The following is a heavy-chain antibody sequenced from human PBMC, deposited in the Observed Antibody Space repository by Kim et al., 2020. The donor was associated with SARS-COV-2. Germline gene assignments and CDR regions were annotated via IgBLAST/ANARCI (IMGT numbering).Heavy chain of an antibody. Sequence: ASVKVSCKASGYTFTSYFMHWVRQAPGQGLDWMGIINTSDGITNYAQKFQGRVTMTRDTSTSTVYMELSSLRSEDTAGYYCTKKSGRNPFYYWGQGTLVTGAS. CDR1: GYTFTSYF. D-gene: IGHD1-26*01. J-gene: IGHJ4*02. CDR2: INTSDGIT. CDR3: TKKSGRNPFYY. V-gene: IGHV1-46*01.